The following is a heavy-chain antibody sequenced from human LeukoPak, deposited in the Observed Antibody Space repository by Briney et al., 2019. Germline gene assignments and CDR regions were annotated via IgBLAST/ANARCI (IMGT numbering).Heavy chain of an antibody. V-gene: IGHV4-34*01. CDR2: INHSGST. CDR1: GGSFSGYY. J-gene: IGHJ4*02. CDR3: ARGLYGDYSFDY. D-gene: IGHD4-17*01. Sequence: TETLSLTCAVYGGSFSGYYWSWIRQPPGKGLEWIGEINHSGSTDYNPSLKSRVTISVDTSKNQFSLKLSSVTAADTAVYYCARGLYGDYSFDYWGQGTLVTVSS.